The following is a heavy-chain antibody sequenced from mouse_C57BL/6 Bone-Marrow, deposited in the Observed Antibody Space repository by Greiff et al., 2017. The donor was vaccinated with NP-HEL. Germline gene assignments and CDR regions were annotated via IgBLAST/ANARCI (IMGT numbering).Heavy chain of an antibody. CDR1: GFSLTSYG. CDR2: IWRGGST. J-gene: IGHJ1*03. CDR3: AKIYYGYDENFDV. Sequence: VQGVESGPGLVQPSQSLSITCTVSGFSLTSYGVHWVRQSPGKGLEWLGVIWRGGSTDYNAAFMSRLSITKDNSKSQVFFKMNSLQADDTAIYYCAKIYYGYDENFDVWGTGTTVTVSS. D-gene: IGHD2-2*01. V-gene: IGHV2-5*01.